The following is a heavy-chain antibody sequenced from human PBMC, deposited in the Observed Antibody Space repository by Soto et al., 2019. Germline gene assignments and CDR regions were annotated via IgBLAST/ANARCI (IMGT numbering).Heavy chain of an antibody. J-gene: IGHJ5*02. D-gene: IGHD3-10*01. CDR3: ASTSMVLGVIFRGWFDP. CDR1: GFTFSDYY. CDR2: ISSSSSYT. Sequence: GGSLRLSCAASGFTFSDYYMSWIRQAPGKGLEWVSYISSSSSYTNYADSVKGRFTISRDNAKNSLYLQMNSLRAEDTAVYYCASTSMVLGVIFRGWFDPWGQGTLVTVSS. V-gene: IGHV3-11*06.